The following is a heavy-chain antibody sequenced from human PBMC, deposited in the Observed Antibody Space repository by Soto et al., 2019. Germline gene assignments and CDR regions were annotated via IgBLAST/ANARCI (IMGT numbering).Heavy chain of an antibody. CDR2: ISYDGSNK. CDR1: GFTFSSYA. D-gene: IGHD2-21*02. J-gene: IGHJ5*02. Sequence: QVQLVESGGGVVQPGRSLRLSCAASGFTFSSYAMHWVRQAPGKGLEWVAVISYDGSNKYYADSVKGRFTISRDNSKNTLYLQMNSLSAEDTAVYYCARDLDSVVTAMGNWFDPWGQGTLVTVSS. V-gene: IGHV3-30-3*01. CDR3: ARDLDSVVTAMGNWFDP.